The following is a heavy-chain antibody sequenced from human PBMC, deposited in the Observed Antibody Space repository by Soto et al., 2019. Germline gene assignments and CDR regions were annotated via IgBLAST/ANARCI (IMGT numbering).Heavy chain of an antibody. CDR3: GRDGALGDTAVVDS. D-gene: IGHD5-18*01. Sequence: QVQLVESGGGVVQPGKSLRLSCAASGFAFSTYGMHWVRQAPGKGLEWVAVIWYDGSNKYHGDSLKGRFTISRDNSKNPLYLQINNLRAEATAVYYCGRDGALGDTAVVDSWGQGTLVTVSS. CDR2: IWYDGSNK. V-gene: IGHV3-33*01. CDR1: GFAFSTYG. J-gene: IGHJ4*02.